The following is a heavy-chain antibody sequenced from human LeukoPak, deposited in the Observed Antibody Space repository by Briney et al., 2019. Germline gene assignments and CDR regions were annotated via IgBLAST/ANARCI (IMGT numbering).Heavy chain of an antibody. Sequence: ASVKVSCKAFGYTFTSNYMHWVRQAPGQGPEWMGVISPSGGSTTYAQKFQGRVTLTRDMSTSTDYLELSSLRSEDTAVYYCARGVVGAAGVFDYWGQGTLVTVSS. D-gene: IGHD1-26*01. CDR3: ARGVVGAAGVFDY. V-gene: IGHV1-46*01. CDR2: ISPSGGST. J-gene: IGHJ4*02. CDR1: GYTFTSNY.